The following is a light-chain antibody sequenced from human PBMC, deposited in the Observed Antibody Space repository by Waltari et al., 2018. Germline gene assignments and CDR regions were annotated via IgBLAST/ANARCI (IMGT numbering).Light chain of an antibody. CDR2: CKN. V-gene: IGLV3-19*01. CDR1: SLRTYY. CDR3: HSRDSSGNVL. J-gene: IGLJ2*01. Sequence: SSELTQDPAVSVALGQTVRITCQGASLRTYYVSWFHQKPGQAPALVISCKNNRPAGIPDRFSASSSGSTASLTIIGAQAEDEADYYCHSRDSSGNVLIGGGTKLTVV.